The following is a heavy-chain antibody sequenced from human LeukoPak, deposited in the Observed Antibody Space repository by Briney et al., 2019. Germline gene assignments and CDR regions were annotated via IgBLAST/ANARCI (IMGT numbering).Heavy chain of an antibody. V-gene: IGHV1-2*02. CDR2: INPNSGGT. D-gene: IGHD6-13*01. CDR3: ARGTGYSSPFDY. CDR1: GYAFTGYY. J-gene: IGHJ4*02. Sequence: ASVTVSCMASGYAFTGYYMHWLRQAPGQGLEWMGWINPNSGGTNYAQKFQGRVTMTRDTSISTAYMELSRLRSDDTAVYYCARGTGYSSPFDYWGQGTLVTVSS.